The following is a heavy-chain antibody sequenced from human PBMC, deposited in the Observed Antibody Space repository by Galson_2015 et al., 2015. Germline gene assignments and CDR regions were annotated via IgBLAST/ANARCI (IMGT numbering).Heavy chain of an antibody. Sequence: CAISGDSVSSHSAAWNWIRQSPSRGLEWLGRTYYRSRWFNDYAVSVKSRITINPDTSKNQFSLQLNSVTPEDTAIYYCARLVGGSVDYWGQGTPVTVSS. CDR1: GDSVSSHSAA. CDR2: TYYRSRWFN. V-gene: IGHV6-1*01. D-gene: IGHD2-21*01. J-gene: IGHJ4*02. CDR3: ARLVGGSVDY.